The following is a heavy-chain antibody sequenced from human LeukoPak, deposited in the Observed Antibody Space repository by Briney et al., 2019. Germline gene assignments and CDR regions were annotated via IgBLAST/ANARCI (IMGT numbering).Heavy chain of an antibody. V-gene: IGHV3-73*01. D-gene: IGHD6-19*01. CDR3: TRHGGGSGETTPFDY. J-gene: IGHJ4*02. CDR1: GFTFSGSA. CDR2: IRSKANSYAT. Sequence: GGSLRLSCAGAGFTFSGSAMHWVRQASGKGLEWVGRIRSKANSYATAYAASVKGRFTISRDDSKNTAYLQMNSLKTEDTAVYYCTRHGGGSGETTPFDYWGQGTLVTVSS.